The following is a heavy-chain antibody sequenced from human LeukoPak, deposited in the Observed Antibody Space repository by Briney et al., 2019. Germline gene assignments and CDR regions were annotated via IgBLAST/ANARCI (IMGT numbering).Heavy chain of an antibody. J-gene: IGHJ4*02. CDR1: GFSLTTHGMC. CDR3: ARSHFGSGRAIDF. D-gene: IGHD3-10*01. CDR2: IDWDDDT. Sequence: SGPALVKPTQTLTLTCTFSGFSLTTHGMCMSWLRQPPGKAPEWLALIDWDDDTYYNPSLETRVTISKDTSKNQVVLTMTNMDPVDTATYYCARSHFGSGRAIDFWGRETLVTVSS. V-gene: IGHV2-70*01.